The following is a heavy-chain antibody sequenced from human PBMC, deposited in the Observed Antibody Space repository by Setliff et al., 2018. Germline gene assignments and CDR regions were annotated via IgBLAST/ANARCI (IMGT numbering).Heavy chain of an antibody. CDR2: LHTSGST. CDR1: GGSISSGGYY. Sequence: ASETLSLTCAVSGGSISSGGYYWSWIRQPAGKGLEWVGRLHTSGSTNYNPSLKSRVTISVDTSKNQFSLKLSSVTAADTAVYFCARDNTIVGATDYWGQGTLVTVSS. V-gene: IGHV4-61*02. CDR3: ARDNTIVGATDY. D-gene: IGHD1-26*01. J-gene: IGHJ4*02.